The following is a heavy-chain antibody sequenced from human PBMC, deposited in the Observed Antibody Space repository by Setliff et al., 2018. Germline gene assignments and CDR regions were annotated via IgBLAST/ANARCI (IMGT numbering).Heavy chain of an antibody. J-gene: IGHJ3*02. V-gene: IGHV2-5*02. CDR2: IYWDDDK. Sequence: SGPTLVNPTPTLTLTCTFSGFSLSTSGVGVGWIRQPPGKALEWLALIYWDDDKRYSPSLKSRLTITKDTSKNQVVLTMTNMDPVDTATYYCAHRQQGGHDYVDSKGAFDIWGQGTMVTVSS. D-gene: IGHD4-17*01. CDR3: AHRQQGGHDYVDSKGAFDI. CDR1: GFSLSTSGVG.